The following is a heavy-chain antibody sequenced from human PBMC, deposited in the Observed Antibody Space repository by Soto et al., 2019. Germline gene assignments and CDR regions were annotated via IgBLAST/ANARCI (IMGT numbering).Heavy chain of an antibody. CDR1: GFTFSSYA. V-gene: IGHV3-30-3*01. D-gene: IGHD3-3*01. J-gene: IGHJ3*02. CDR2: ISYDGSNK. CDR3: ARTLTIVGVVIMWDAFDI. Sequence: QVQLVESGGGVVQPGRSLRLSCAASGFTFSSYAMHWVRQAPGKGLEWVAVISYDGSNKYYADSVKGRFTISRYNSKNTMYLQMHSRRAEDTAVYYCARTLTIVGVVIMWDAFDIWGQGTMVTVSS.